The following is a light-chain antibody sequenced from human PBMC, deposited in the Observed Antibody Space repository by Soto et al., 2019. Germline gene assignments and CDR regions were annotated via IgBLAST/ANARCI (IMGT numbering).Light chain of an antibody. CDR1: SSNIGNNI. Sequence: QSVLTQPPSASGTPGQRVTISCSGSSSNIGNNIVNWYQQLPGTAPRLLISGDNQRPSGVPDRFSASKSGTSASLAISGLQSEDEADYYCAAWDGIVSVVFGGGTKLTVL. V-gene: IGLV1-44*01. CDR2: GDN. CDR3: AAWDGIVSVV. J-gene: IGLJ2*01.